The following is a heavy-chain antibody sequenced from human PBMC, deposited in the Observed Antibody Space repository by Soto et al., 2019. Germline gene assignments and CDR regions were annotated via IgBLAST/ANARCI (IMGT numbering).Heavy chain of an antibody. J-gene: IGHJ4*02. CDR2: ISGSGGST. V-gene: IGHV3-23*01. CDR1: GFSFSNYA. Sequence: GGSLRLSCAASGFSFSNYAMSWVRQAPGKGLEWVSSISGSGGSTFSAESVKGRFTISRDNSKNTLSLQMTSLRADDTAIYYCAKDQSEAYSNSFTSPLDYWGQGILVTVSS. CDR3: AKDQSEAYSNSFTSPLDY. D-gene: IGHD1-26*01.